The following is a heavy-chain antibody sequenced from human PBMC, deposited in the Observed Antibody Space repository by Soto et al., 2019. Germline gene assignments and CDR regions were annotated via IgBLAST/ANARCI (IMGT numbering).Heavy chain of an antibody. J-gene: IGHJ6*02. CDR2: MNPNSGNT. Sequence: GASVKVSCKASGYTFTSYDINGVRQATGQGLEWMGWMNPNSGNTGYAQKFQGRVTMTRNTSISTAYMELSSLRSEDTAVYYCAIHGLEGVSGHYYYYGMDVWGQGTTVTVSS. D-gene: IGHD1-1*01. CDR1: GYTFTSYD. V-gene: IGHV1-8*01. CDR3: AIHGLEGVSGHYYYYGMDV.